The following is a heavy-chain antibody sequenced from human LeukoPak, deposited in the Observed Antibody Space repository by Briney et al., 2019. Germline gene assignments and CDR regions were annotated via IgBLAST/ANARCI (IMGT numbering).Heavy chain of an antibody. Sequence: GRSLRLSCAASGFTFSSYGMPWVRQAPGKGLEWVAVIWYDGSNKYYADSVKGRFTISRDNSKNTLYLQMNSLRAEDTAVYYCARSCGGDCYPPGYWGQGTLVTVSS. D-gene: IGHD2-21*02. CDR3: ARSCGGDCYPPGY. J-gene: IGHJ4*02. CDR1: GFTFSSYG. V-gene: IGHV3-33*01. CDR2: IWYDGSNK.